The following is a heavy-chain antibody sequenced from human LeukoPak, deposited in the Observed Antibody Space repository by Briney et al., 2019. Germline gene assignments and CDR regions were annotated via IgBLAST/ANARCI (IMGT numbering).Heavy chain of an antibody. D-gene: IGHD3-22*01. CDR3: ARAGDSSGYYDY. CDR2: ISSNGGST. CDR1: GLTFSSYA. Sequence: PGGSLRLSCAASGLTFSSYAMHWVRQAPGKGLEYVSAISSNGGSTYYANSVKGRFTISRDNSKNTLYLQMGSLRAEDMAVYYCARAGDSSGYYDYWGQGTLVTVSS. J-gene: IGHJ4*02. V-gene: IGHV3-64*01.